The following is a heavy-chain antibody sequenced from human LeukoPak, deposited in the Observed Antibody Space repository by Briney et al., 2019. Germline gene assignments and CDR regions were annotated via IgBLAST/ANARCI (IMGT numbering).Heavy chain of an antibody. CDR3: ARGPYSYDSSGAFDI. J-gene: IGHJ3*02. Sequence: SETLSLTCTVSGDSIRSYYWSWIRQPPGKGLEWIAYINDSGSTKYNPALKSRVTISLDTSKSHFSLKLTSVTAADTAVYFCARGPYSYDSSGAFDIWGQGTMVTVSS. V-gene: IGHV4-59*01. D-gene: IGHD3-22*01. CDR1: GDSIRSYY. CDR2: INDSGST.